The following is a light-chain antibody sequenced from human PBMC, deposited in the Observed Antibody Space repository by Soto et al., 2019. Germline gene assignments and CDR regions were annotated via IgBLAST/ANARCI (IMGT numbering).Light chain of an antibody. CDR1: QSVSNDF. Sequence: EIVLTQSPGILSLSPGERATLSCRASQSVSNDFLAWYQQKPGQAPRLLIYGASSRAPGIPDRFSGSGSGTEFTLTISSLQSEDSAVYYCQQYENWPQLTFGGGTKVDIK. V-gene: IGKV3-15*01. J-gene: IGKJ4*01. CDR3: QQYENWPQLT. CDR2: GAS.